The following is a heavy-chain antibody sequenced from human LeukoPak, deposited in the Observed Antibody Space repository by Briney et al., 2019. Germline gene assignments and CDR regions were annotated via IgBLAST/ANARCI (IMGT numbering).Heavy chain of an antibody. Sequence: GGSLRLSCAASGFIFSNYAMHWVRQAPGKGLEWVALISSDGSKIYYADSVKGRFTISRDNSKNTLSLQMSSPRVEDTAVYYCARDRSCTGGSCYMDVWGRGTTVTVSS. CDR3: ARDRSCTGGSCYMDV. D-gene: IGHD2-15*01. J-gene: IGHJ6*03. CDR1: GFIFSNYA. CDR2: ISSDGSKI. V-gene: IGHV3-30*04.